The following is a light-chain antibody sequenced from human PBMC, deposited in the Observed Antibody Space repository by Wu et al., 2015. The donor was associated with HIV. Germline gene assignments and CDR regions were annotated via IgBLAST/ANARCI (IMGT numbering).Light chain of an antibody. CDR2: DAS. CDR3: QQNKNWPLS. Sequence: EIVLTQSPATLSLSPGERVSLSCRASQRIGNNLAWYQQKLGQAPRLLIYDASTRATDVPDRFRGSGSGTDFTLTITNMQSEDFAVYYCQQNKNWPLSFGGGTKVETK. V-gene: IGKV3-15*01. CDR1: QRIGNN. J-gene: IGKJ4*01.